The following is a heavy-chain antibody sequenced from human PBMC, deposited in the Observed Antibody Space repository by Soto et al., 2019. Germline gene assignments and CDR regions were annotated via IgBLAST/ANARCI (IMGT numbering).Heavy chain of an antibody. V-gene: IGHV3-21*01. CDR3: AREGVLMVYAIRGQSWFDP. D-gene: IGHD2-8*01. CDR2: ISSSSSYI. Sequence: GGSLRLSCAASGFTFSSYSMNWVRQDPGKGLEWVSSISSSSSYIYYADSVKGRFTISRDNAKNSLYLQMNSLRAEDTALYYCAREGVLMVYAIRGQSWFDPWGQGTLVTVSS. CDR1: GFTFSSYS. J-gene: IGHJ5*02.